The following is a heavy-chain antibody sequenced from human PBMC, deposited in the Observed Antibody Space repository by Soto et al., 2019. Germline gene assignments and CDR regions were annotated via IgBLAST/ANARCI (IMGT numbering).Heavy chain of an antibody. CDR2: IYYSGST. Sequence: PSETLSLTCTVSDGSVSSGSYYWNWIRQPPGKGLEWIGYIYYSGSTHYNPSLQSRVTISVDTSKNQFSLRVRSVTAADTAVYYCARETYGDYVGYFDPWGQGIQVTVSS. CDR3: ARETYGDYVGYFDP. CDR1: DGSVSSGSYY. D-gene: IGHD4-17*01. V-gene: IGHV4-61*01. J-gene: IGHJ5*02.